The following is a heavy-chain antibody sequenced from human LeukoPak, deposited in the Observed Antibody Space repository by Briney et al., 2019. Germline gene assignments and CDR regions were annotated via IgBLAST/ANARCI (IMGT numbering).Heavy chain of an antibody. J-gene: IGHJ4*02. CDR2: IYPGDFDT. CDR1: GYRFTDYW. D-gene: IGHD1-1*01. V-gene: IGHV5-51*01. Sequence: GESLKISCKGSGYRFTDYWIGWVRQMPGKGLEWMGIIYPGDFDTRYSPSLQGQVTISADKSINTAYLQWSSLEASDTAMYYCARRPTGTRTFDYWGQGTLVTVSS. CDR3: ARRPTGTRTFDY.